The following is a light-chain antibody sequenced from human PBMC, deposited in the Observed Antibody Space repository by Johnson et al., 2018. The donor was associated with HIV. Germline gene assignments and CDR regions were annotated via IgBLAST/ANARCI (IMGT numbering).Light chain of an antibody. CDR1: SSNIGNNY. CDR2: DNN. Sequence: QSVLTQPPSVSAAPGQKVTISCSGSSSNIGNNYVSWYQHLPGRAPKLLIYDNNKRPSGIPDRFSGSTSGTSATLGIPGLRTGDEADYYCGTWDSSLSAGVFGTGTKVTVL. CDR3: GTWDSSLSAGV. J-gene: IGLJ1*01. V-gene: IGLV1-51*01.